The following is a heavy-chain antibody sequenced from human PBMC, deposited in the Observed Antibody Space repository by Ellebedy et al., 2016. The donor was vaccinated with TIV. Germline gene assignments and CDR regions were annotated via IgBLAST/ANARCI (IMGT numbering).Heavy chain of an antibody. CDR3: TTVYRYNYDSV. J-gene: IGHJ4*02. CDR2: IKSKTDGGAA. CDR1: GFTFSNAW. V-gene: IGHV3-15*01. Sequence: GGSLRLSCAASGFTFSNAWMNWVRQAPGKGLEWVGRIKSKTDGGAADYAAPVKGRFTISRDDSKNTLYLQMDSLKTEDTAVYFCTTVYRYNYDSVWGQGTLVTVSS. D-gene: IGHD5-18*01.